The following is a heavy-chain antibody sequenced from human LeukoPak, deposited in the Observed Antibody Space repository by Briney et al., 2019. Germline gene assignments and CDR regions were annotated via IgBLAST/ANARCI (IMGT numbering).Heavy chain of an antibody. CDR2: ISSSSNYI. J-gene: IGHJ5*02. Sequence: GGSLRLSCAASGFTFSNYSMNWVRQAPGKGLEWVSSISSSSNYIYYGDSMKGRFSISRDNAKNSLYLQINSLRAEDTAVYYCTRGFCSSTSCFDPWGQGTLVTVCS. V-gene: IGHV3-21*01. CDR3: TRGFCSSTSCFDP. D-gene: IGHD2-2*01. CDR1: GFTFSNYS.